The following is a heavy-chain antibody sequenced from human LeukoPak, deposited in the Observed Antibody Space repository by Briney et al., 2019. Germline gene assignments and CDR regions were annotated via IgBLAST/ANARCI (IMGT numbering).Heavy chain of an antibody. CDR2: ISVSSSYI. D-gene: IGHD3-3*01. V-gene: IGHV3-21*01. CDR1: GFIFSSYS. CDR3: AIDYDFWSGYYLSRPPHF. J-gene: IGHJ4*02. Sequence: PGGSLRLSCAASGFIFSSYSMTWVRQAPGKGLEWVSSISVSSSYIDYVGSVKGRFTISRDNTKDSLYLQMNSLRADDTAVYYCAIDYDFWSGYYLSRPPHFWGQGTLVTVSS.